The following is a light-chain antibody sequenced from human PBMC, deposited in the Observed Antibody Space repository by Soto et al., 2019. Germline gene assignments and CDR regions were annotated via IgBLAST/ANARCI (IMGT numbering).Light chain of an antibody. V-gene: IGKV1-5*01. Sequence: DIQMTQSPSTLSASVGDRVTITCRASQTISSWLAWYQQKPGKAPKLLIYDASSLESGVPSRFSGRGSGTEFTLAISSLQPDDFASYYCQQYNSYWTFGKGTKVEIK. J-gene: IGKJ1*01. CDR1: QTISSW. CDR2: DAS. CDR3: QQYNSYWT.